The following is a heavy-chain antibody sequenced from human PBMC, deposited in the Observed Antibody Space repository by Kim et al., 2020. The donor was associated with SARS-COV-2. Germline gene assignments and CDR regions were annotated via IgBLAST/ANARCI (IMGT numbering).Heavy chain of an antibody. J-gene: IGHJ4*02. CDR3: ARGTPLDY. Sequence: NSGGPKYNPSLKSRVTISADTSKNQFSLKLSSVTAADTAVYYCARGTPLDYWGQGTLVTVSS. V-gene: IGHV4-31*02. CDR2: NSGGP.